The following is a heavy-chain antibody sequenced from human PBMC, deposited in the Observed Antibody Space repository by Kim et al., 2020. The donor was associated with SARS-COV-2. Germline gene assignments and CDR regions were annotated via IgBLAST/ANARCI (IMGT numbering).Heavy chain of an antibody. Sequence: PSLKSRVTISVDTSKNHFSLELNAVTAADTAVYYCATDYGVLTPYYSFDYWGQGTLVTVSS. D-gene: IGHD3-9*01. CDR3: ATDYGVLTPYYSFDY. J-gene: IGHJ4*02. V-gene: IGHV4-39*07.